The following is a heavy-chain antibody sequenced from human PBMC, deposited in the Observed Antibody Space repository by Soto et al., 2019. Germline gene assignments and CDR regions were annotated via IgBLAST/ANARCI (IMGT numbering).Heavy chain of an antibody. J-gene: IGHJ6*02. Sequence: QVQLVQSGAEVKKPGSSVKVSCKASGGTFSSFTISWVLQAPGQGLEWMGGIIPIYGTANYAQKFQGRVTITADASTRTAYMELSSLRSEDTAVYYCAKDRRADWESCCYYAMDVWGQGTTVTVSS. CDR3: AKDRRADWESCCYYAMDV. D-gene: IGHD1-26*01. CDR2: IIPIYGTA. V-gene: IGHV1-69*01. CDR1: GGTFSSFT.